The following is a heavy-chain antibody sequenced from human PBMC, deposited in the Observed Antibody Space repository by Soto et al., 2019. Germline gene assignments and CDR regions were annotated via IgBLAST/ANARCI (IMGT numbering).Heavy chain of an antibody. V-gene: IGHV1-69*12. D-gene: IGHD3-22*01. CDR1: GGTFSSYA. Sequence: QVQLVQSGAEVKKPGSSVKVSCKASGGTFSSYAISWVRQAPGQGLEWMGEIIPSFGTANYAQKVQGRVTITADESTSTAYMELSSLRSEDTAVYYCARDRGPSSGYYPYWFDPWGQGTLVTVSS. CDR3: ARDRGPSSGYYPYWFDP. J-gene: IGHJ5*02. CDR2: IIPSFGTA.